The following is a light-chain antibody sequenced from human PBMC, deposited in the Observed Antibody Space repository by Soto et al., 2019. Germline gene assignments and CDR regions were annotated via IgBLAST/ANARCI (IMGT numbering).Light chain of an antibody. CDR2: DAS. J-gene: IGKJ1*01. CDR1: QSVTTH. Sequence: DIVLTQYPATLSLSPGERATLSCRASQSVTTHLAWYQHIRGQAPRLVINDASTRASGIPPRFSGSVSATVFSLTIVSLEPEDSGVYSSQQRSKWPQTFGQGPTVEIK. V-gene: IGKV3-11*01. CDR3: QQRSKWPQT.